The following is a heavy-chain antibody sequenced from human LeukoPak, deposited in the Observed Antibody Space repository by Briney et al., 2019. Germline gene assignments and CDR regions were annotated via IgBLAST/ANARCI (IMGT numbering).Heavy chain of an antibody. CDR3: ARQTGYMSAFDI. D-gene: IGHD6-13*01. J-gene: IGHJ3*02. CDR2: IIPIFGTA. Sequence: SVKVSCKASGGTFSSYAISWVRQAPGQGLEWLGGIIPIFGTANYAQKFQGRVTITTDESTSTAYMELSSLRSEDTAVYYCARQTGYMSAFDIWGQGTMVTVSS. CDR1: GGTFSSYA. V-gene: IGHV1-69*05.